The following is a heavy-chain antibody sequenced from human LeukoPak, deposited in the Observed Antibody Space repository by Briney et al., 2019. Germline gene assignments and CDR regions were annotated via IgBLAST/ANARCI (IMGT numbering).Heavy chain of an antibody. CDR2: INTDGSST. J-gene: IGHJ4*02. CDR1: GFTVSSNE. Sequence: PGGSLRLSCAASGFTVSSNEMSWVRQAPGKGLVWVSRINTDGSSTSYADSVKGRFTISRDNAKNTLYLQMNSLRAEDTAVYYCARAMRITIFGPTWYFDYWGQGTLVTVSS. CDR3: ARAMRITIFGPTWYFDY. D-gene: IGHD3-3*01. V-gene: IGHV3-74*01.